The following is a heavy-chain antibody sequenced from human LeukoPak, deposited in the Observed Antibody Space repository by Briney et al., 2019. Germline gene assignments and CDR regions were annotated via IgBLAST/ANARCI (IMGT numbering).Heavy chain of an antibody. J-gene: IGHJ4*02. D-gene: IGHD4-17*01. CDR1: GGSVSSGNYY. Sequence: SETLSLTCTVSGGSVSSGNYYWIWIRQPPGKGLEWIGYIYYSGSTNYNPSLKSRVTISVDTSKNQFSLKLRSVTAADTAVYYCARADYDALDYWGQGTLVTVSS. CDR3: ARADYDALDY. V-gene: IGHV4-61*01. CDR2: IYYSGST.